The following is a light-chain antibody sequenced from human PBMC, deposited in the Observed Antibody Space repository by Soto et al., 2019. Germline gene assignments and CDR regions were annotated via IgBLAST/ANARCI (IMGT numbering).Light chain of an antibody. CDR2: DVT. J-gene: IGLJ2*01. V-gene: IGLV2-8*01. CDR3: SSFAGSNNVL. CDR1: SSDVGGFNF. Sequence: QSVLTQPPSASGSPGQSVTISCTGTSSDVGGFNFVSWYQQHPGKAPKLMIYDVTKRPSGVPDRFSGSKSGNTASLTVSGLQAEDEADYYCSSFAGSNNVLFGGGTKVTVL.